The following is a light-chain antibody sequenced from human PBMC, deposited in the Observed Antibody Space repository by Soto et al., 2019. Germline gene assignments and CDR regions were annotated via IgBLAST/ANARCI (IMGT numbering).Light chain of an antibody. CDR2: ENN. Sequence: QSVLTQPPSVSAAPGQKVTISCAGSSFNIGNNYVSWYQQLPGTAPKLLIYENNKRPSGIPDRFSGSKSGTSATLGITGPQTGDEADYYCGTWDSSLSAVLFGGGIKLTVL. CDR3: GTWDSSLSAVL. CDR1: SFNIGNNY. J-gene: IGLJ2*01. V-gene: IGLV1-51*02.